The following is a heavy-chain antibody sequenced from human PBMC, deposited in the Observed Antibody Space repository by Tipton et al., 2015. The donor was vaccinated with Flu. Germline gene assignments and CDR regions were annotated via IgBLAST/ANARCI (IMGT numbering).Heavy chain of an antibody. CDR1: GYTFTSYG. D-gene: IGHD3-10*01. J-gene: IGHJ4*02. CDR3: ARREEGYYYGSGYY. CDR2: ISAYNGNT. V-gene: IGHV1-18*01. Sequence: QLVQSGAEVKKPGASVKVSGKASGYTFTSYGISWVRQAPGQGPEWMGWISAYNGNTNYAQKLQGRDTMTTDTSTSTAYMELRSLRSDDTAVYYCARREEGYYYGSGYYWGQGTLVTVSS.